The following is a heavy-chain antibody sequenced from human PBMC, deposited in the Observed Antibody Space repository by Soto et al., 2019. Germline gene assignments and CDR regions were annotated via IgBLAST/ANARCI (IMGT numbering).Heavy chain of an antibody. CDR1: GGTFSSYT. V-gene: IGHV1-69*02. Sequence: QVQLVQSGAEVKKPGSSVKVSCKASGGTFSSYTISWVRQAPGQGLEWMGRIIPILGIANYAQKFQGRVTITADKSTSTAYMELSSLRSEDTAVYYCARNPYDILTGYFWFDPWGQGTLVTVSS. CDR3: ARNPYDILTGYFWFDP. J-gene: IGHJ5*02. D-gene: IGHD3-9*01. CDR2: IIPILGIA.